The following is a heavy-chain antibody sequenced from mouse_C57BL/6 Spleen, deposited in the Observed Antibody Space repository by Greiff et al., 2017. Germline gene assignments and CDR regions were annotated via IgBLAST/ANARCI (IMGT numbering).Heavy chain of an antibody. Sequence: EVQRVESGGGLVKPGGSLKLSCAASGFTFSSYAMSWVRQTPEKRLEWVATISDGGSYTYYPDNVKGRFTISRDNAKNNLYLQMSHLKSEDTAMYYCARDNMAFDYWGQGTTLTVSS. D-gene: IGHD1-1*02. J-gene: IGHJ2*01. CDR3: ARDNMAFDY. CDR2: ISDGGSYT. V-gene: IGHV5-4*01. CDR1: GFTFSSYA.